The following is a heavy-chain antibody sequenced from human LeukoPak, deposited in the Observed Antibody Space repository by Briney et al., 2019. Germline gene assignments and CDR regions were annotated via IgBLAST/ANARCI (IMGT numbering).Heavy chain of an antibody. CDR2: VYYSGST. CDR1: GGSISSYF. V-gene: IGHV4-59*01. D-gene: IGHD3-16*01. J-gene: IGHJ3*02. Sequence: PSETLSLTCTVSGGSISSYFWSWIRQPPGKGLEWIGYVYYSGSTDYNPSLKSRVTISVDTSKKQFSLKLSSATAADTAVYYCARVLDLSKRGLDAFDIWGQGTMVTVSS. CDR3: ARVLDLSKRGLDAFDI.